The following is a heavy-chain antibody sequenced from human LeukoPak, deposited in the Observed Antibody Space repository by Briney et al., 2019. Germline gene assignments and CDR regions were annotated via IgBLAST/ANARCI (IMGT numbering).Heavy chain of an antibody. CDR2: FDPEDGET. D-gene: IGHD3-22*01. J-gene: IGHJ4*02. V-gene: IGHV1-24*01. CDR1: GYTLTELS. CDR3: ATGYDSSGPIDH. Sequence: ASVKVSCKVSGYTLTELSMHWVRQAPGKGLEWMGGFDPEDGETIYAQKFQGRVTMTEDTSTDTAYMELSSLRSEDTAVYYCATGYDSSGPIDHWGQGTLVTVSS.